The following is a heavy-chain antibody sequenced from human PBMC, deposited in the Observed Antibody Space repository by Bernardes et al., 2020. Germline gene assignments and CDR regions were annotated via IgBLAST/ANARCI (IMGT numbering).Heavy chain of an antibody. V-gene: IGHV1-18*01. Sequence: AALKGYCKASGYTFSTYGISWVRLAPGQGLEWMGWISPYSGNTNYAQTFQDRVTMTTDTSTNTAYLEVRSLRTDDTAVYYCARDPVSSLFEVVVAYSDYWGQGTLVTVSS. D-gene: IGHD3-3*01. J-gene: IGHJ4*02. CDR2: ISPYSGNT. CDR3: ARDPVSSLFEVVVAYSDY. CDR1: GYTFSTYG.